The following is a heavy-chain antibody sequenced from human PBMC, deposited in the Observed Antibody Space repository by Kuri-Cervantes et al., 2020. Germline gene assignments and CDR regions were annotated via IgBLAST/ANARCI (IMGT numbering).Heavy chain of an antibody. D-gene: IGHD5-12*01. CDR1: GYTFTGYY. CDR3: ARGRRGYSGYDSYFWYYYHGMDV. Sequence: ASVKVSCKASGYTFTGYYMHWVRQAPGQGLEWMGWINPNSGGTNYAQKFQGRVTMTRDTSISTAYMELSRLRSDDTAVYYCARGRRGYSGYDSYFWYYYHGMDVWGQGTTVTVSS. J-gene: IGHJ6*02. CDR2: INPNSGGT. V-gene: IGHV1-2*02.